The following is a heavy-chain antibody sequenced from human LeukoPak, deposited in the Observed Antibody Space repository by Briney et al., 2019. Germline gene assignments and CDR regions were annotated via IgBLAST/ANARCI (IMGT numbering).Heavy chain of an antibody. V-gene: IGHV3-53*01. J-gene: IGHJ6*03. CDR1: GFTVSSNY. D-gene: IGHD6-19*01. CDR3: ARDRSGLYYYYMDV. Sequence: GGSLRLSCAASGFTVSSNYMSWVRQAPGKGLEWVSVIYSGGSTYYADSVKGRFTTSRDNSKNTLYLQMNSLRAEDTAVYYCARDRSGLYYYYMDVWGKGTTVTVSS. CDR2: IYSGGST.